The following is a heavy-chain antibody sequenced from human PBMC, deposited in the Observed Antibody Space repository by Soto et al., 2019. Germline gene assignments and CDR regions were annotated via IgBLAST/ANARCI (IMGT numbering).Heavy chain of an antibody. CDR3: ARGPSATVRGVFTA. J-gene: IGHJ5*02. D-gene: IGHD3-10*01. CDR2: IDHGGST. CDR1: GGAFSGYS. Sequence: QVPLQQWGAGLLKPSETLSLTCAVYGGAFSGYSWTWIRQPPGKGPEWIGEIDHGGSTTYNPSLKSRVTISVDTSTNQFSLKLSSVTAADTAVYYCARGPSATVRGVFTAWGQGTLVTVSS. V-gene: IGHV4-34*01.